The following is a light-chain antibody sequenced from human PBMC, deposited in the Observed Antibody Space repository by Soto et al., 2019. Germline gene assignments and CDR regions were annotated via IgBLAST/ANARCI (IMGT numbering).Light chain of an antibody. CDR2: GAS. J-gene: IGKJ2*02. V-gene: IGKV3-20*01. CDR3: QQYGSSPPMCT. Sequence: EIVLTQSPGTLSLSPGERATLSCRASQSVSSSSLAWYQQKPGQAPRLLIYGASSRATGIPDRFSGSGSGTDFTLPISRLEPKDFAVYYCQQYGSSPPMCTFGQGTKLEIK. CDR1: QSVSSSS.